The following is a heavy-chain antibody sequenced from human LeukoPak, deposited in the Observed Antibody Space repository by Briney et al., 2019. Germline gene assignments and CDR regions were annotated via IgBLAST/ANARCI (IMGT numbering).Heavy chain of an antibody. J-gene: IGHJ1*01. CDR2: INPSGGST. Sequence: ASVKVSCKASGYTFTSYGISWVRQAPGQGLEWMGIINPSGGSTSYAQKFQGRVTMTRDTSTSTVYMELSSLRSEDTAVYYCARDPHPFQHWGQGTLVTVSS. V-gene: IGHV1-46*01. CDR1: GYTFTSYG. CDR3: ARDPHPFQH.